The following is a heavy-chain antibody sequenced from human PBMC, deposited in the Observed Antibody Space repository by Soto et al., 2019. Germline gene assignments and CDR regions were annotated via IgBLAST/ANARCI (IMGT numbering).Heavy chain of an antibody. CDR3: TTAPDYGGNSDY. D-gene: IGHD4-17*01. Sequence: EVQLVESGGGLVKPGGSLRLSCAASGFTLSNAWMSWVRQAPGKGLEWVGRIKSKTDGGTTDYAAPVKGRFTISRDDSKNTLYLQMNSLKTEDTAVYYCTTAPDYGGNSDYWGQGTLVTVSS. J-gene: IGHJ4*02. CDR1: GFTLSNAW. CDR2: IKSKTDGGTT. V-gene: IGHV3-15*01.